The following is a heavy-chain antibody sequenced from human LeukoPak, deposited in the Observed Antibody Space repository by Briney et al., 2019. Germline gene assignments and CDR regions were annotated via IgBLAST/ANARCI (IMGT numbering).Heavy chain of an antibody. Sequence: PGRSLRLSCAASGFTFSSYGMHWVRQAPGKGLEWVAVIWYDGSNKYYADSVKGRFTISRDNSKNTLYLQMNSLRAEGTAVYYCARESHRELERGAFDIWGQGTMVTVSS. D-gene: IGHD1-1*01. CDR1: GFTFSSYG. CDR2: IWYDGSNK. CDR3: ARESHRELERGAFDI. J-gene: IGHJ3*02. V-gene: IGHV3-33*01.